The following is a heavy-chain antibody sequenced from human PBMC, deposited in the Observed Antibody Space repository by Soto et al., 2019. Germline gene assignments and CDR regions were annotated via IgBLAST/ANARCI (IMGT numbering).Heavy chain of an antibody. J-gene: IGHJ2*01. D-gene: IGHD3-9*01. CDR3: ARDRLRFDYWYFDL. CDR2: ISYDGSNK. CDR1: GFTFSSYA. Sequence: QVQLVESGGGVVQPGRSLRLSCAASGFTFSSYAMHWVRQAPGKGLEWVAVISYDGSNKYYADSVKGRFTISRDNSKNTLYLQMNSLRAEDTAVYYCARDRLRFDYWYFDLWGRGTLVTVSS. V-gene: IGHV3-30-3*01.